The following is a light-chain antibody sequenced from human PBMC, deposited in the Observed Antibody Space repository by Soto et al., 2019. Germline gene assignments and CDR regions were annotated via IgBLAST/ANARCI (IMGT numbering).Light chain of an antibody. J-gene: IGKJ5*01. CDR1: QSLLHSNGYIY. Sequence: DIVLTQSPLSLPVTPGEPASISCRSSQSLLHSNGYIYLDWYLQKPGQSPQLLIYLGSNRASGVPDRSSGSGSGKDFTLTITSLEPEDFAVYYCQHYDSSSWITFGHGTRRAIK. CDR3: QHYDSSSWIT. CDR2: LGS. V-gene: IGKV2-28*01.